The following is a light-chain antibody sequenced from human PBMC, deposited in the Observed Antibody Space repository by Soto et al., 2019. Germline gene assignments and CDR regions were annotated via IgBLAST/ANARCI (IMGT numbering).Light chain of an antibody. V-gene: IGLV3-21*01. CDR3: QVWDSGSAHVL. J-gene: IGLJ2*01. Sequence: SYELTQPPSVSVAPGETARISCGGNNIGSKGVHWYQQKPGQAPVLVIYSDTDLPPVIPEPFSGSNSANMATLTISRVEAGDEADYYCQVWDSGSAHVLFGGGTKLTVL. CDR1: NIGSKG. CDR2: SDT.